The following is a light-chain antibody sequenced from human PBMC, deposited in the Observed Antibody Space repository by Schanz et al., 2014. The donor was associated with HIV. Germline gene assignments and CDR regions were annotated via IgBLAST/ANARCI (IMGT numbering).Light chain of an antibody. V-gene: IGLV1-40*01. Sequence: QSVLTQPPSVSGAPGQRVSISCTGSSSNIGAGYDVHWYQQLPGTAPKLLIYGNSNRPSGVPDRFSGSESGTSASLAITGLQAEDEADYYCQSYDSSLNSYVFGSGTKLTVL. J-gene: IGLJ1*01. CDR2: GNS. CDR3: QSYDSSLNSYV. CDR1: SSNIGAGYD.